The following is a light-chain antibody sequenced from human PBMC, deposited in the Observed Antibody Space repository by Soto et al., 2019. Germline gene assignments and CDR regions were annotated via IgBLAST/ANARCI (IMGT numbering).Light chain of an antibody. Sequence: EIVMTQSPATLSVSPGERATLSCRASQSVSSNLAWYQQKPGQAPRLLIYGASTRATGIPARFSGSGSGTEFTLTISNLQSEDFAVYYCQQYTNWARTFGQGTKVEIK. CDR3: QQYTNWART. J-gene: IGKJ1*01. V-gene: IGKV3-15*01. CDR2: GAS. CDR1: QSVSSN.